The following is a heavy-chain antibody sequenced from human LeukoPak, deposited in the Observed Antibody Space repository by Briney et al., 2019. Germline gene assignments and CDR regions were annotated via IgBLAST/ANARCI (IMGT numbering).Heavy chain of an antibody. CDR2: ISWNSGSI. J-gene: IGHJ4*02. V-gene: IGHV3-9*01. CDR3: AKDTVGGSGSYYASFDY. Sequence: PGRSLRLSCAASGFTFDDYAMHWVRQAPGKGLEWVSGISWNSGSIGYADSVKGRFTISRDNAKNSLYLQMNSLRAEDTALYYCAKDTVGGSGSYYASFDYWGQGTLVTVSS. D-gene: IGHD3-10*01. CDR1: GFTFDDYA.